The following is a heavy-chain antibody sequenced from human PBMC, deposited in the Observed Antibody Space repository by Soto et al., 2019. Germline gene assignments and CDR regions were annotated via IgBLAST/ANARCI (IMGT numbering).Heavy chain of an antibody. Sequence: GGSLRLSCAASGFTFSSYVMHWVRQAPGKGLEWVAFISYDGTNKYYADSVKGRFTISRDNSKNTLYLQMNSLRGEDTAVYDCARDTTFYGDLLDHFDYWGQGTLVTVSS. D-gene: IGHD4-17*01. V-gene: IGHV3-30*04. J-gene: IGHJ4*02. CDR3: ARDTTFYGDLLDHFDY. CDR2: ISYDGTNK. CDR1: GFTFSSYV.